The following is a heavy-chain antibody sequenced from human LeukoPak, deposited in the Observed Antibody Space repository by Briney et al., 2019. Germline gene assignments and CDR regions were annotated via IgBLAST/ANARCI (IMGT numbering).Heavy chain of an antibody. V-gene: IGHV3-11*01. CDR3: ARVGANSGYYSDY. D-gene: IGHD3-3*01. Sequence: GGSLRLSCAASGFTFSDYYMSWIRQAPGRGLEWLSYISSSGTTIYYADSVKGRFTISRDNAKNSLYLQMNSLRAEDTAVYYCARVGANSGYYSDYWGQGTLATVSS. CDR1: GFTFSDYY. J-gene: IGHJ4*02. CDR2: ISSSGTTI.